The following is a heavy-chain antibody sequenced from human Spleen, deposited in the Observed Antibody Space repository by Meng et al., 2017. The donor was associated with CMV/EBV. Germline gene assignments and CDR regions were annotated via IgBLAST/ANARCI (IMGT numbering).Heavy chain of an antibody. D-gene: IGHD3-16*01. CDR1: GYPFTGYY. CDR3: AANLYDINSLRAFDS. V-gene: IGHV1-2*02. CDR2: INPNNGDT. Sequence: ASVKVSCKGSGYPFTGYYIHWVRQSPRQGLEWMGWINPNNGDTNYAQRFQGRVTVTSDTSLTTAYMELNRLRFDDTAIYFCAANLYDINSLRAFDSWDQGTLVTVSS. J-gene: IGHJ4*02.